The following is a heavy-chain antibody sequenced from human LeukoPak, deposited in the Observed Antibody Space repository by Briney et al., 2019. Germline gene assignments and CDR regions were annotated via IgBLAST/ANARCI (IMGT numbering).Heavy chain of an antibody. Sequence: ASVKVSCKASGYTFTSYGISWVRQAPGQGLEWMGWISTYNGNTHYAQNIQGRVTMTADVSTSAAYMELRSLRSDDTAVYYCARDPSLDYGDFYDYWGQGTLVTVSS. CDR3: ARDPSLDYGDFYDY. J-gene: IGHJ4*02. CDR2: ISTYNGNT. V-gene: IGHV1-18*01. CDR1: GYTFTSYG. D-gene: IGHD4-17*01.